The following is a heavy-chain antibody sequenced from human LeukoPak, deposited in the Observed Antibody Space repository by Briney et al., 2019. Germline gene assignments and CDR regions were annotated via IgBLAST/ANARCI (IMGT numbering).Heavy chain of an antibody. Sequence: SETLSLTCTVSGGSISSGGYYWSWIRQHPGKGLEWIGYIYYSGSTYYNPSLKSRVTISVDTSKNQFSLKLSSVTAADTAVYYCARFDCSGGSCYIVNWGQGTLVTVSS. CDR2: IYYSGST. D-gene: IGHD2-15*01. J-gene: IGHJ4*02. V-gene: IGHV4-31*03. CDR1: GGSISSGGYY. CDR3: ARFDCSGGSCYIVN.